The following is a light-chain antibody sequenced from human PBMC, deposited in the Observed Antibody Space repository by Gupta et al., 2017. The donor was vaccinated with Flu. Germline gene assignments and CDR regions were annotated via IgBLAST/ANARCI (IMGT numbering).Light chain of an antibody. CDR2: DDS. CDR3: QVWDSISDHWV. CDR1: SLERKS. V-gene: IGLV3-21*02. J-gene: IGLJ3*02. Sequence: SYVLTQPPSVSVAPGQTAKITCGGNSLERKSVHWYQQKPGQAPVLVVYDDSDRPSGIPERFSGSNSVNTAALTISRVEAGDEADYYCQVWDSISDHWVFGGGTRLTVL.